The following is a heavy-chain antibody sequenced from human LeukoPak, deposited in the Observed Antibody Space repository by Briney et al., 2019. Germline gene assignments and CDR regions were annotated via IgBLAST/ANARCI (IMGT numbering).Heavy chain of an antibody. CDR2: VKSKSNGGTT. J-gene: IGHJ4*02. CDR1: GFTFSNAW. V-gene: IGHV3-15*01. Sequence: GGSLRLSCAASGFTFSNAWMSWVHQAPGKGLEWVGRVKSKSNGGTTGYAAPVKGRFTISRDDSKNTYLQMNSLKSEDTAVYFCTAGVGHSDFDYWGQGTLVTVSS. D-gene: IGHD2-8*01. CDR3: TAGVGHSDFDY.